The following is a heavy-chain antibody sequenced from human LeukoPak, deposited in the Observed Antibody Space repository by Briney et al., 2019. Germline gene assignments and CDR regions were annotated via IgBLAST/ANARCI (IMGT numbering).Heavy chain of an antibody. CDR3: ARSMVIGWFDP. D-gene: IGHD5-18*01. CDR1: GGSFSGYY. J-gene: IGHJ5*02. Sequence: PSETLSLTCAVYGGSFSGYYWSWIRQPPGKGLEWIGEINHSGSTNYNPSLKSRVTISEDKSKNQFSLKLSSVTAADTAVYYCARSMVIGWFDPWGQGTLVTVSS. V-gene: IGHV4-34*01. CDR2: INHSGST.